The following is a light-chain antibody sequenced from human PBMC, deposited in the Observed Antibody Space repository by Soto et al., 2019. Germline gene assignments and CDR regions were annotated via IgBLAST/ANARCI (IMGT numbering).Light chain of an antibody. Sequence: VVLTQSPGTLSLSPGERATLSCRASQTVSSNYLAWSQQNPGQAPRLLIFGATRRATGIPERLSGSGSGTDFTHNISILEPEDFAVYYFQQYGSSSRSFGPGTKVDIK. J-gene: IGKJ3*01. CDR3: QQYGSSSRS. V-gene: IGKV3-20*01. CDR1: QTVSSNY. CDR2: GAT.